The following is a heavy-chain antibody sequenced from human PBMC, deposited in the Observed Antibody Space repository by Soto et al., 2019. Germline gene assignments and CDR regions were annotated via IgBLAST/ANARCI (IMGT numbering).Heavy chain of an antibody. V-gene: IGHV3-30-3*01. Sequence: QVQLVESGGGVVQPGRSLRLSCAASGFTFSSCAMHWVRQAPGKGLEWVAVISYDGSNKYYADSVKGRFTISRDNSKNTLYLQMNSLRAEDTAVYYCAREYSSSWYENYYYYGMDVWGQGTTVTVSS. D-gene: IGHD6-13*01. CDR1: GFTFSSCA. CDR3: AREYSSSWYENYYYYGMDV. CDR2: ISYDGSNK. J-gene: IGHJ6*02.